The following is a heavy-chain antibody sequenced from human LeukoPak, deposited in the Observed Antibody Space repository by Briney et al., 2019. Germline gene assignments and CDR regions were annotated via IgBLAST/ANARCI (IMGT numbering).Heavy chain of an antibody. D-gene: IGHD3-3*01. CDR1: GGTFSSYA. Sequence: SVKVSCKASGGTFSSYAISWVRQAPGQGLEWMGRIIPIFGTANYAQKFQGRVTITTDEPTSTAYMELSSLRSEDTAVYYCASITNFYDFWSGYYWGQGTLVTVSS. J-gene: IGHJ4*02. V-gene: IGHV1-69*05. CDR2: IIPIFGTA. CDR3: ASITNFYDFWSGYY.